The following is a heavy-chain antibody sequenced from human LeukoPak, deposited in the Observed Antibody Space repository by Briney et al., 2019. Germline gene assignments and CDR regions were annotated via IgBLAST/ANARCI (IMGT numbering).Heavy chain of an antibody. Sequence: SETLSLTCAVYGVSFSGYYWSWIRQPPGKGLEWIGEINHSGSTNYNPSLKSRVTISVDTSKNQFSLKLSSVTAADTAVYYCARGRGIAARPCGVYYFDYWGQGTLVTVSS. J-gene: IGHJ4*02. V-gene: IGHV4-34*01. CDR2: INHSGST. CDR1: GVSFSGYY. D-gene: IGHD6-6*01. CDR3: ARGRGIAARPCGVYYFDY.